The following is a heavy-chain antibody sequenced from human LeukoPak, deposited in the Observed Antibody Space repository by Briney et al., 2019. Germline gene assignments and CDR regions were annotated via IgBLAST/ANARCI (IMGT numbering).Heavy chain of an antibody. CDR2: IRYDGSNK. D-gene: IGHD5-18*01. CDR3: AKDPRDHSYGWSWRYFDY. Sequence: GGSLRLSCAASGFTFSDYWMHWARQAPGKGLEWVAFIRYDGSNKYYADSVKGRFTISRDNSKNTLYLQMNSLRAEDTAVYYCAKDPRDHSYGWSWRYFDYWGQGTLVTVSS. J-gene: IGHJ4*02. V-gene: IGHV3-30*02. CDR1: GFTFSDYW.